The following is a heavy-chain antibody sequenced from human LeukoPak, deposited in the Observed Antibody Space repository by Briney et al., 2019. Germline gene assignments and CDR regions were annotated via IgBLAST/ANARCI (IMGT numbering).Heavy chain of an antibody. Sequence: GGSLRLSCAASGFTFSTYWMHWVRQAPGKGLVWVSRINSAGSTTTYADSVKGRFTISRDNAKNTLYLQMNSLRAEDTAVYYCAREPPPQFDNWFDPWGQGTLVTVSS. CDR1: GFTFSTYW. D-gene: IGHD3-10*01. J-gene: IGHJ5*02. CDR2: INSAGSTT. CDR3: AREPPPQFDNWFDP. V-gene: IGHV3-74*01.